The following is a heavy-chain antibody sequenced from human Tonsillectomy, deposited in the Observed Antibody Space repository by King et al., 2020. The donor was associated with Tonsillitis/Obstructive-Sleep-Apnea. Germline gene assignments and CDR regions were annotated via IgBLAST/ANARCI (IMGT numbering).Heavy chain of an antibody. V-gene: IGHV3-9*01. CDR2: ISWNSGSI. CDR3: AKDRTGEPRGGFDY. Sequence: VQLVESGGGLVQPGRSLRLSCAASGFTFDDYAMHWVRQAPGKGLEWVSGISWNSGSIGYADSVKGRFTISRDNAKNSLYLQMNSLRVEDTALYYCAKDRTGEPRGGFDYRGQGTLVTVSS. D-gene: IGHD3-16*01. J-gene: IGHJ4*02. CDR1: GFTFDDYA.